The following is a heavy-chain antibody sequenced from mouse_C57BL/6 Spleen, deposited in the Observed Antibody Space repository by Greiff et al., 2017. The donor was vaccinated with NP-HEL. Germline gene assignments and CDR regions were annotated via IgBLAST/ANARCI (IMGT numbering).Heavy chain of an antibody. CDR1: GFTFSSYA. J-gene: IGHJ3*01. CDR3: ARRLPPLGFAY. Sequence: EVQGVESGGGLVKPGGSLKLSCAASGFTFSSYAMSWVRQTPEKRLEWVATISDGGSYTYYPDNVKGRFTISRDNAKNNLYLQMSHLKSEDTAMYYCARRLPPLGFAYWGQGTLVTVSA. CDR2: ISDGGSYT. D-gene: IGHD4-1*01. V-gene: IGHV5-4*01.